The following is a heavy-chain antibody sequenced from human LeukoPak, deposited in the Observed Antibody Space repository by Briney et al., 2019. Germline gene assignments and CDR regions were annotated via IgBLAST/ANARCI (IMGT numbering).Heavy chain of an antibody. V-gene: IGHV3-30*04. CDR1: GFTFSSYA. CDR2: ISYDGSNK. D-gene: IGHD2-8*01. J-gene: IGHJ5*02. CDR3: ARDNGGYLGNWFDP. Sequence: QSGGSLRLSCAASGFTFSSYAMHWVRQAPGKGLEWVAVISYDGSNKYYADSVKGRFTISRDNSKNTLYLQMNSLRAEDTAVYYCARDNGGYLGNWFDPWGQGTLVTVSS.